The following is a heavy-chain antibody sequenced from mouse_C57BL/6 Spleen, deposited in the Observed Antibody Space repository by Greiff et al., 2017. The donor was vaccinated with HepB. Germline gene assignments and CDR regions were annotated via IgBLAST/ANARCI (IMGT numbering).Heavy chain of an antibody. CDR1: GYTFTSYW. D-gene: IGHD1-1*01. V-gene: IGHV1-53*01. CDR3: AREDYGSSYHDY. Sequence: QVQLKQPGTELVKPGASVKLSCKASGYTFTSYWMHWVKQRPGQGLEWIGNINPSNGGTNYNEKFKSKATLTVDKSSSTAYMQLSSLTSEDSAVYYCAREDYGSSYHDYWGQGTTLTVSS. J-gene: IGHJ2*01. CDR2: INPSNGGT.